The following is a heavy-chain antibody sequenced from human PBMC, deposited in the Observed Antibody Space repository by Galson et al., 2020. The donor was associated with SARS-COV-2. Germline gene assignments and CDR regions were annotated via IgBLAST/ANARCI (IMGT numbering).Heavy chain of an antibody. Sequence: ASVKVSCKASGYTFTAYYIHWVRQAPGQGLEWMGRINPEGGGTNNARNFQGRFTLTRDASISTAYMELNRLTSDDTAVYYCATPIYFGGIYYFASWGQGTLVTVSS. CDR1: GYTFTAYY. V-gene: IGHV1-2*06. CDR2: INPEGGGT. D-gene: IGHD3-10*01. J-gene: IGHJ4*02. CDR3: ATPIYFGGIYYFAS.